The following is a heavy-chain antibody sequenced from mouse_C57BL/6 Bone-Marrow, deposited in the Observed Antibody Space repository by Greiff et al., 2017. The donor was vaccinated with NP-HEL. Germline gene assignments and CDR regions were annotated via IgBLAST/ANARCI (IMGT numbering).Heavy chain of an antibody. CDR1: GFTFSSYG. Sequence: EVKLVESGGELVKPGGSLKLSCAASGFTFSSYGMSWVRQTPDKRLEWVATISSGGSYTYYPDSVKGRFTISRDNAKNTLYLQMSSLKSEDTAMYYCASPYDYDVAWFAYWGQGTLVTVSA. J-gene: IGHJ3*01. D-gene: IGHD2-4*01. V-gene: IGHV5-6*01. CDR2: ISSGGSYT. CDR3: ASPYDYDVAWFAY.